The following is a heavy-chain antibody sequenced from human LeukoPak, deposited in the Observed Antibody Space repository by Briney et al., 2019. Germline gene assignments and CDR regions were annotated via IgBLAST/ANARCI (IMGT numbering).Heavy chain of an antibody. V-gene: IGHV4-39*01. Sequence: SETLSLTCTVSGGSIRSSSYYWGWIRQPPGKGLEWIGSIYYSGSTYYNPSLKSRVTISVDTSKNQFSLKLSSVTAADTAVYYYARTKPSSGWYHYFDYWGQGTLVTVSS. CDR1: GGSIRSSSYY. J-gene: IGHJ4*02. CDR2: IYYSGST. D-gene: IGHD6-19*01. CDR3: ARTKPSSGWYHYFDY.